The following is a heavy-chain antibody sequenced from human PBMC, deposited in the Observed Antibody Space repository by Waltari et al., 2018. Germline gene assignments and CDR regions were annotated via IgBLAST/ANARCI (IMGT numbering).Heavy chain of an antibody. CDR2: VFHSGTT. D-gene: IGHD3-22*01. CDR3: ASHERVVPVFIES. Sequence: KESGPRLVKPSETLSLNCTVSGVSVRPPLLYWTWIRQSPGKGPEWIASVFHSGTTYYNPSLRGRVSMSVDSARGQFSLKLYPVTAADTAVYFCASHERVVPVFIESWGQGILVTVSS. V-gene: IGHV4-39*01. J-gene: IGHJ1*01. CDR1: GVSVRPPLLY.